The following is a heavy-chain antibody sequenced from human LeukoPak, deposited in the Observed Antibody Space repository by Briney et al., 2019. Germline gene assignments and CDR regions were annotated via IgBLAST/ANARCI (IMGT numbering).Heavy chain of an antibody. V-gene: IGHV1-69*01. Sequence: SVKVSCKASGGTFSSYAISWVRQAPGQGLEGMGGIIPICGTANCAQKFQGRVTITADESTSTAYMELSSLRSEDTAVYYCASRISGIAVALSYYYYMDVWGKGTTVTVSS. D-gene: IGHD6-19*01. J-gene: IGHJ6*03. CDR2: IIPICGTA. CDR3: ASRISGIAVALSYYYYMDV. CDR1: GGTFSSYA.